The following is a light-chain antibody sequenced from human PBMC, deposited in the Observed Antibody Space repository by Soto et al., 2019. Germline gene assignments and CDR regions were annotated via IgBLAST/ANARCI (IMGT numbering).Light chain of an antibody. CDR1: QTISSW. Sequence: DIQMTQSPSTLSASVGDRVTITCRASQTISSWLAWYQQKPGKAPKLLIYDASSFESGVPSRFSGSGSGTEFTPTISSPQSDDFATYYCQQYNSYPLTFGGGTKVDIK. CDR2: DAS. CDR3: QQYNSYPLT. V-gene: IGKV1-5*01. J-gene: IGKJ4*01.